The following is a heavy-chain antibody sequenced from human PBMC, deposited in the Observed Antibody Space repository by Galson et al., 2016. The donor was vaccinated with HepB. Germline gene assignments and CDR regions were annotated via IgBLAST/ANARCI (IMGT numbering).Heavy chain of an antibody. J-gene: IGHJ3*01. V-gene: IGHV4-61*02. D-gene: IGHD2/OR15-2a*01. CDR3: AREAPQGHLRSTCHDSLDL. CDR2: IHTGGPL. Sequence: TLSLTCNVSGASVTAGNHYWSWPRQPAGRGLELIGRIHTGGPLYDTPSFPRRVTIPVDTSKNHFSLDLRSVTATDTAVYYCAREAPQGHLRSTCHDSLDLWGRGIMVTVSS. CDR1: GASVTAGNHY.